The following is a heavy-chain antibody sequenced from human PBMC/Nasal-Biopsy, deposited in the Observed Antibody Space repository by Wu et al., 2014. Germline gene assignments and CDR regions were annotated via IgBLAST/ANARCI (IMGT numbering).Heavy chain of an antibody. Sequence: VKVSCKASGGTFDNYDINWVRQAPGQGLEWMGGIVPIFDTPNYAQKFQGRITITADKTTNTAFMELSSLRSEDAAVYYCARKRDYYDSSGYFHLGKAFDIWGQGTLVTVSS. CDR2: IVPIFDTP. D-gene: IGHD3-22*01. V-gene: IGHV1-69*06. CDR1: GGTFDNYD. CDR3: ARKRDYYDSSGYFHLGKAFDI. J-gene: IGHJ3*02.